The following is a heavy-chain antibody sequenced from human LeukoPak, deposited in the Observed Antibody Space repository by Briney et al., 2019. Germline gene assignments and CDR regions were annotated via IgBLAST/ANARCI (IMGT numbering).Heavy chain of an antibody. D-gene: IGHD7-27*01. CDR3: AREGSTWAFDY. CDR2: IYGGGST. V-gene: IGHV3-66*01. Sequence: GGSLRLSCAASGFTVSSNYMSWVRQAPGKGLEWISVIYGGGSTYYADSVKGRFTISRDNSKNTLYLQMDSLRAEDTAVYFCAREGSTWAFDYWGQGTLVTVSS. CDR1: GFTVSSNY. J-gene: IGHJ4*02.